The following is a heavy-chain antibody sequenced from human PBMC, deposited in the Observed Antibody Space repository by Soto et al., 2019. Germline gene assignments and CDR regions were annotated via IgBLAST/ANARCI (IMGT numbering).Heavy chain of an antibody. CDR3: ARAAETRYYGMDV. J-gene: IGHJ6*02. CDR2: MKPSGGNT. V-gene: IGHV1-46*01. CDR1: GYSFINYY. Sequence: GASVKVSCKASGYSFINYYIHWFRQTPGQGLEWLGIMKPSGGNTDYAPRLRGRVTMTRDTSISTVYMEVRSLRSDDTAVYYCARAAETRYYGMDVWGPGTTVTVSS.